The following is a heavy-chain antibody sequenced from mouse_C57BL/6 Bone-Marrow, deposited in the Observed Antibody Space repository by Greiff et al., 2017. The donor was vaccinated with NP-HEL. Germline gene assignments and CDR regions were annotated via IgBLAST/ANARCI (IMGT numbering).Heavy chain of an antibody. D-gene: IGHD1-1*01. CDR1: GYTFTDYY. CDR3: ARKGTVPYAMDY. J-gene: IGHJ4*01. Sequence: EVQLQQSGPELVKPGASVKISCKASGYTFTDYYMNWVKQSHGKSLEWIGDINPNNGGTSYNQKFKGKATLTVDKSSSTAYMELRSLTSEDSAVYYCARKGTVPYAMDYWGQGTSVTVSS. CDR2: INPNNGGT. V-gene: IGHV1-26*01.